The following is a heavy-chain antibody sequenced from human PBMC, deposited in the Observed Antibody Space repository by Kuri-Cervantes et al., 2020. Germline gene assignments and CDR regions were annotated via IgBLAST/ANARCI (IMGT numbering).Heavy chain of an antibody. CDR3: ARDWASSGSYYYYYYGMDV. V-gene: IGHV4-39*07. CDR2: IYYSGST. CDR1: GGSISSSSYY. J-gene: IGHJ6*02. Sequence: SETLSLTCTVSGGSISSSSYYWGWIRQPPGKGLEWIGSIYYSGSTYYNPSLKSRVTIPVDTSKNQFSLKLSSVTAADTAVYYCARDWASSGSYYYYYYGMDVWGRGTTVTVSS. D-gene: IGHD1-26*01.